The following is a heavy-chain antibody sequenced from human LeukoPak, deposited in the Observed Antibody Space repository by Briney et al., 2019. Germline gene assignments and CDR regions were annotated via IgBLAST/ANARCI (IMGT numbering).Heavy chain of an antibody. Sequence: ASVKVSCKASSYIFTNYGITWVRQARGQRLEWVGWITGGNGNTKYSEELKKRVTITRDTSAKTACMELSSLRSEDMAVYYCARGNLFGAYFFYYLDVWGTGTTVTVSS. CDR3: ARGNLFGAYFFYYLDV. CDR2: ITGGNGNT. V-gene: IGHV1-3*03. CDR1: SYIFTNYG. J-gene: IGHJ6*03. D-gene: IGHD3-16*01.